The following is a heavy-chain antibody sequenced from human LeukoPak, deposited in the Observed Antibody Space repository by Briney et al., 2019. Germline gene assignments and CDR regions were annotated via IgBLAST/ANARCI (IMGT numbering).Heavy chain of an antibody. Sequence: SGGSLRLSCAASGFTFSSFSMNWVRQAPGKGLEWVSYISSSSSTIYYADSVKGRFTISRDNAKNSLYLQMNSLRAEDTAVYYCAREAGFIVVAPAAKAWDYWGQGTLVTVSS. J-gene: IGHJ4*02. CDR1: GFTFSSFS. CDR2: ISSSSSTI. V-gene: IGHV3-48*01. CDR3: AREAGFIVVAPAAKAWDY. D-gene: IGHD2-2*01.